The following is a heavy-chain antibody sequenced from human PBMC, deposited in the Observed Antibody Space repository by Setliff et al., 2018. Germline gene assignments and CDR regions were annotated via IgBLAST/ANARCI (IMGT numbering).Heavy chain of an antibody. CDR2: ISAYSGDT. CDR1: GYTFRSYG. CDR3: AKDRVEVVVAAPQARFDP. J-gene: IGHJ5*02. Sequence: GASVKVSCKTSGYTFRSYGVSWVRQAPGQGLEWMGWISAYSGDTIYAQNYQGRVTMTTDTSTSTAYMELRSLRSDDTAVYYCAKDRVEVVVAAPQARFDPWGQGTLGTVSS. V-gene: IGHV1-18*01. D-gene: IGHD2-15*01.